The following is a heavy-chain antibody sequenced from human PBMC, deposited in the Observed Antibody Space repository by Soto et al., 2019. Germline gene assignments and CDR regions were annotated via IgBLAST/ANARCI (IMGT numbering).Heavy chain of an antibody. CDR1: GYTFTGYY. Sequence: GASVKVSCKASGYTFTGYYMHWVRQAPGQGLEWMGWINPNSGGTNYAQKFQGWVTMTRDTSISTAYMELSRLRSDDTAVYYCARSSFYDYIWGSYRNHFDYWGQGTLVTVSS. CDR3: ARSSFYDYIWGSYRNHFDY. V-gene: IGHV1-2*04. CDR2: INPNSGGT. D-gene: IGHD3-16*02. J-gene: IGHJ4*02.